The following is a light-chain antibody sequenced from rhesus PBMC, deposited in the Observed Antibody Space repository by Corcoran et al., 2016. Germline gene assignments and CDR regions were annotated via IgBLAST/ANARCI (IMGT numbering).Light chain of an antibody. Sequence: DIQMTQSPSSLSASVGDRVTITCRASQGISDYLSWYQQKPGKPPKRLIYAASSLESGIPSRFSGSGSGTEFTLTINSLQPDDFAGYYCLQGYRTPLTFGGGTKVELK. CDR2: AAS. CDR1: QGISDY. CDR3: LQGYRTPLT. V-gene: IGKV1-36*02. J-gene: IGKJ4*01.